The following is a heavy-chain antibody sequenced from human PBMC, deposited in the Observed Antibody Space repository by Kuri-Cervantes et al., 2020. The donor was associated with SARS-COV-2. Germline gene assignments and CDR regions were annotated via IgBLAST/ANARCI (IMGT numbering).Heavy chain of an antibody. D-gene: IGHD2-2*02. J-gene: IGHJ5*02. CDR2: FYYRGNP. Sequence: GSLRLSCTVSGLSISGYYWSWIRQPPGKGLEWIGYFYYRGNPNYNPSLKSRVTISLDTSKHQFSLKLNSVTAADTAVYYCVPAAIRAYGWFDPWGQGTLVTVSS. V-gene: IGHV4-59*01. CDR1: GLSISGYY. CDR3: VPAAIRAYGWFDP.